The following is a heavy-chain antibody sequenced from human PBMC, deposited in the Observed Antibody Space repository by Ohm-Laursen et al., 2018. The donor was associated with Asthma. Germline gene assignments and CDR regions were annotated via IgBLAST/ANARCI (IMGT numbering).Heavy chain of an antibody. CDR3: AKDHYGDYEPY. D-gene: IGHD4-17*01. V-gene: IGHV3-30*18. J-gene: IGHJ4*02. CDR2: ISYDGSNK. CDR1: GFTFSSYG. Sequence: SLRLSCAASGFTFSSYGMHWVRQAPGKGLEWVAVISYDGSNKYYADSVKGRFTISRDNSKNTLYLQMNSLRAEDTAVYYCAKDHYGDYEPYWGQGTLVTVSS.